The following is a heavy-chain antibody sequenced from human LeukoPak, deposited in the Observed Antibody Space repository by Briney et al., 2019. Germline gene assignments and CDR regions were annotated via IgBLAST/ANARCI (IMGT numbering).Heavy chain of an antibody. D-gene: IGHD3-22*01. Sequence: GGSLRLSCAASGFTFSSYSMNWVRQAPGKGLEWVSYISSSSSTIYYADSVKGRFTISRDNARNSLYLQMNSLRAEDTAVYYCARDYSSGYHYYYYGMDVWGQGTTVTVSS. CDR3: ARDYSSGYHYYYYGMDV. CDR2: ISSSSSTI. CDR1: GFTFSSYS. J-gene: IGHJ6*02. V-gene: IGHV3-48*04.